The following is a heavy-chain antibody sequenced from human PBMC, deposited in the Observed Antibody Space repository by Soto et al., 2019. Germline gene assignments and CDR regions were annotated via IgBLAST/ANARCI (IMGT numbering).Heavy chain of an antibody. CDR3: ARATTVTTLDY. CDR1: GGSISSYY. J-gene: IGHJ4*02. V-gene: IGHV4-59*01. CDR2: IYYSGST. D-gene: IGHD4-17*01. Sequence: PSETLSLTCTVSGGSISSYYWSWIRQPPGKGLEWIGYIYYSGSTNYNPSLKSRVTISVDTSKNQFSLKLSSVTAADTAVYYCARATTVTTLDYWGRGTLVTVSS.